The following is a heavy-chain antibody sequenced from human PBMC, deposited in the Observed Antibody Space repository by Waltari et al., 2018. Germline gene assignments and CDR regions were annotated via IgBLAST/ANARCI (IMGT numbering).Heavy chain of an antibody. V-gene: IGHV3-30*02. D-gene: IGHD5-12*01. CDR1: GFTFSSYG. Sequence: QVQLVESGGGVVQPGGSLRLSCAASGFTFSSYGMHWVRQAPGKGLEWVAFIRYDGSNKYYADSVKGRFTISRDNSKNTLYLQMNSLRAEDTAVYYCAKESGYDYNWFDPWGQGTLVTVSS. CDR3: AKESGYDYNWFDP. CDR2: IRYDGSNK. J-gene: IGHJ5*02.